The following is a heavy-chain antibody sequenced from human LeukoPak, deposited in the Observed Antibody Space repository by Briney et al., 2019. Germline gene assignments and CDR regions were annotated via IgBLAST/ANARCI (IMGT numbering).Heavy chain of an antibody. V-gene: IGHV1-18*01. D-gene: IGHD5-18*01. CDR2: ISTYNGNT. CDR3: ARDRMDTGTYFDY. CDR1: GYTFTTYG. Sequence: ASVKVSCRPSGYTFTTYGITWLRQAPRQGLEWMGWISTYNGNTNYAQKPQGRVTMTTDTSTSTAYMELRSLRSDDTAMYYCARDRMDTGTYFDYWGQGTLVTVSS. J-gene: IGHJ4*02.